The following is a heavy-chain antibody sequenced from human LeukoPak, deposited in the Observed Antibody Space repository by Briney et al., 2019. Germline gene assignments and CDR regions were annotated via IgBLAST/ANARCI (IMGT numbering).Heavy chain of an antibody. Sequence: SETLSLTCAVYGGSFSGYYWSWIRQPPGKGLEWIGEINHSGSTNYNPSLKSRVTISVDTSKNQFSLRLRSVTAADTAVYYCARLIPYYFDYWGQGSLVTVSS. V-gene: IGHV4-34*01. CDR2: INHSGST. J-gene: IGHJ4*02. CDR1: GGSFSGYY. CDR3: ARLIPYYFDY.